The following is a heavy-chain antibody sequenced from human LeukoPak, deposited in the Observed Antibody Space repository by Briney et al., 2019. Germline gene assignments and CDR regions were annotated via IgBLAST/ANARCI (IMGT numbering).Heavy chain of an antibody. J-gene: IGHJ4*02. CDR3: ARREDSSSWYYSDY. CDR2: IYPGDSDT. CDR1: GNSFTSNW. Sequence: GESLKISCKASGNSFTSNWIGWVRQMPGKGLEWMGIIYPGDSDTRYSPSFQGQVTISADKSISTAYLQWSSLKASDTAMYYCARREDSSSWYYSDYWGQGTLVTVSS. V-gene: IGHV5-51*01. D-gene: IGHD6-13*01.